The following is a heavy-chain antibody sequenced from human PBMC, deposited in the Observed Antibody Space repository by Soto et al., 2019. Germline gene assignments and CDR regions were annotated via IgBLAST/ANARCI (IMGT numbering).Heavy chain of an antibody. CDR3: ARVGGDDFGDSGGFDY. CDR2: IYYSGGT. CDR1: GGSIRDYF. V-gene: IGHV4-59*01. Sequence: AETLSLTCTVSGGSIRDYFWTWIRRPPGKGLEGMGYIYYSGGTNYNHSLKSRDSISVDTSKHHFSLQMTAVTAADTAVYYCARVGGDDFGDSGGFDYWGQGTLVTVSS. J-gene: IGHJ4*02. D-gene: IGHD4-17*01.